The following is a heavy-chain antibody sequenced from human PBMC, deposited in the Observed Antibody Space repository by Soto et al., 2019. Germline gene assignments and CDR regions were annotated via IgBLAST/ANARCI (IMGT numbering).Heavy chain of an antibody. Sequence: GSLRLSCAASGFTFSSYGMHWVRQAPGKGLEWVAVISYDGSNKYYADSVKGRFTISRDNTKNSLYLQMDSLRAEDTALYYCAKDIIQAPYYYGMDVWGQGTTVTVSS. J-gene: IGHJ6*02. CDR3: AKDIIQAPYYYGMDV. CDR2: ISYDGSNK. CDR1: GFTFSSYG. V-gene: IGHV3-30*18. D-gene: IGHD1-20*01.